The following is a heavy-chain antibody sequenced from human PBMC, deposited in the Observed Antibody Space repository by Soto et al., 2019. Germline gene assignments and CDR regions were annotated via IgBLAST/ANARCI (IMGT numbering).Heavy chain of an antibody. Sequence: QVQLVESGGGVVQPGRSLRLSCAASGFTFSSYGMHWVRQAPGKGLEWVAVISYDGSNKYYAESVKGRFTISRDNSKNTLYLQMNSLRAEDTAVYYCAKGGNSAFYFDYWGQGTLVTVSS. CDR1: GFTFSSYG. D-gene: IGHD2-21*02. V-gene: IGHV3-30*18. CDR3: AKGGNSAFYFDY. J-gene: IGHJ4*02. CDR2: ISYDGSNK.